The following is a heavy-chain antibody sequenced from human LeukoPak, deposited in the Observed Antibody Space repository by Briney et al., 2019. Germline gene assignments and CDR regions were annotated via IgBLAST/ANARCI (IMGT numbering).Heavy chain of an antibody. D-gene: IGHD6-19*01. J-gene: IGHJ4*02. CDR2: FDPGDGEK. V-gene: IGHV1-24*01. Sequence: ASVKVSCKVSGYTLTELSMHWVRQAPGKGLEWMGGFDPGDGEKIYAQKFQGRVTMTEDSSTDTAYMELSSLRSEDTAVYYCTTITSSGWYINSDYWGQGTLVTVSS. CDR3: TTITSSGWYINSDY. CDR1: GYTLTELS.